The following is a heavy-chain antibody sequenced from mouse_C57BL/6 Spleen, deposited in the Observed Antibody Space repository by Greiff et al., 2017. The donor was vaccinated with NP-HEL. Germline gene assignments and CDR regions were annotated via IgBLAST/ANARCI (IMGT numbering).Heavy chain of an antibody. CDR3: AGVTATDWYFDV. Sequence: QVQLQQSGAELVRPGTSVKVSCKASGYAFTNYLIEWVKQRPGQGLEWIGVIKPGSGGTNYNEKFKGKATMTADKSSSNAYMQLSSLTSEDSAVYFCAGVTATDWYFDVWGTGTTVTVSS. V-gene: IGHV1-54*01. CDR2: IKPGSGGT. D-gene: IGHD2-2*01. J-gene: IGHJ1*03. CDR1: GYAFTNYL.